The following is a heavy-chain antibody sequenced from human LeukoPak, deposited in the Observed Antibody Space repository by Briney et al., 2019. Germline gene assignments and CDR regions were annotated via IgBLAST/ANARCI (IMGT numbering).Heavy chain of an antibody. J-gene: IGHJ4*02. D-gene: IGHD3-3*01. CDR3: AKGSGQYYDFWSGYPRDIFDY. V-gene: IGHV3-43*02. CDR1: GFTFSSYG. Sequence: PGGSLRLSCAASGFTFSSYGMHWVRQAPGKGLEWVSLISGDGGSTYYAYSVKGRFTISRDNSKNSLYLQMNSLRTEDTALYYCAKGSGQYYDFWSGYPRDIFDYWGQGTLVTVSS. CDR2: ISGDGGST.